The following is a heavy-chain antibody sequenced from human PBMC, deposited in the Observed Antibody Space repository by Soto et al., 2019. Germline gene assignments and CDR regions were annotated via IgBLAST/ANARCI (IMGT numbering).Heavy chain of an antibody. V-gene: IGHV4-39*01. CDR2: IYYSGST. J-gene: IGHJ5*02. D-gene: IGHD1-26*01. CDR1: GGSISSSSYY. Sequence: LSLTCTVSGGSISSSSYYWGWIRQPPGKGLEWIGSIYYSGSTYHNPSPKSRVTISVDTSMNQFTLKLNAVTAADTAVYYCASPGSYSPWGQGTLVTVSS. CDR3: ASPGSYSP.